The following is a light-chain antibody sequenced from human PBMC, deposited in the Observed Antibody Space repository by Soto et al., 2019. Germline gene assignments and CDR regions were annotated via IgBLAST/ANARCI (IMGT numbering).Light chain of an antibody. CDR3: SSYAGSRYV. J-gene: IGLJ1*01. V-gene: IGLV2-8*01. Sequence: QYVLTQPPSASGSPGQSVTISCTGTSSDVGGYNYVSWYQQHPGKAPKLMIYEVSKRPSGVPDRFSGSKSGNTASLTVSGLQAEDEADYYCSSYAGSRYVFGTGTKVTVL. CDR1: SSDVGGYNY. CDR2: EVS.